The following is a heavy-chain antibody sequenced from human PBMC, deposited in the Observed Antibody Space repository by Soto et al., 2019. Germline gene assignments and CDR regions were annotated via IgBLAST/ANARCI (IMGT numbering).Heavy chain of an antibody. CDR2: IYHSGST. Sequence: QLQLQESGSGLVKPSQTLSLTCAVSGGSISSGGYSWRWIRQPPGKGLEWIGYIYHSGSTYYNPSLNSRVTISVDRSKNQFSLKLSSVTAADTAVYYCARGSWYDFWSGFTFDYWGQGTLVTVSS. CDR3: ARGSWYDFWSGFTFDY. J-gene: IGHJ4*02. CDR1: GGSISSGGYS. V-gene: IGHV4-30-2*01. D-gene: IGHD3-3*01.